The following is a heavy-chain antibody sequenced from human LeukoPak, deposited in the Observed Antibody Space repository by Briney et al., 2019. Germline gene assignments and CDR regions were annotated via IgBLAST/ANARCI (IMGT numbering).Heavy chain of an antibody. Sequence: GGSLRLSCAASGFDFSGYAMSWVRQAPGMGLEWVSFISSTGSTTYYADSVKGRFTISSDISKNTVYLQMNGLRAEDTAVYYCAKDHRYCRGGTCHSGFDYWGQGTLVTVSS. CDR2: ISSTGSTT. D-gene: IGHD2-15*01. V-gene: IGHV3-23*01. J-gene: IGHJ4*02. CDR3: AKDHRYCRGGTCHSGFDY. CDR1: GFDFSGYA.